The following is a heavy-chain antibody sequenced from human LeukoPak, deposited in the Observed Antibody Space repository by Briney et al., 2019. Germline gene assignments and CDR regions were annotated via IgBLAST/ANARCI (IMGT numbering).Heavy chain of an antibody. CDR1: GYTFTGYY. V-gene: IGHV1-2*02. D-gene: IGHD2-15*01. CDR2: INPNSGDT. J-gene: IGHJ4*02. Sequence: ASVTVSCKASGYTFTGYYMHWVRQAPGQGLEWMGWINPNSGDTNYAQKFQGRVTMTRDTSISTAYMELSRLRSDDTAVYYCARTFVVYCSGGSCSSASHFDYWGQGTLVTVSS. CDR3: ARTFVVYCSGGSCSSASHFDY.